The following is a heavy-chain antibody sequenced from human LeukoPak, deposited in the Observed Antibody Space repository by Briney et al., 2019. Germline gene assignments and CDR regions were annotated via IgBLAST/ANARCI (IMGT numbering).Heavy chain of an antibody. CDR1: GFTFSNAW. Sequence: QTGGSLRLSCAASGFTFSNAWMSWVRQAPGKGLEWVSFIYSGGNTLYSDSVKGRFTISRDNSKNTLYLQMNSLRAEDTAVYYCARRAGEYSHPYDYWGQGTLVTVSS. D-gene: IGHD4-17*01. J-gene: IGHJ4*02. CDR3: ARRAGEYSHPYDY. V-gene: IGHV3-53*01. CDR2: IYSGGNT.